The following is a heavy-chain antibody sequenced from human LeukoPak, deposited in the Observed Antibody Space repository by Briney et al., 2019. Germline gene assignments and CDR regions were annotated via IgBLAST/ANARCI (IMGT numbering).Heavy chain of an antibody. CDR1: GFTFSSYW. J-gene: IGHJ4*02. V-gene: IGHV3-30*02. Sequence: GGSLRLSCAASGFTFSSYWMSWVRQAPGKGLEWVAFIRYDGSNKYYADSVKGRFTISRDNSKNTLYLQMNSLRAEDTAVYYCAKDHLKIHYDSSGYYYFGGALDYWGQGTLVTVSS. CDR3: AKDHLKIHYDSSGYYYFGGALDY. CDR2: IRYDGSNK. D-gene: IGHD3-22*01.